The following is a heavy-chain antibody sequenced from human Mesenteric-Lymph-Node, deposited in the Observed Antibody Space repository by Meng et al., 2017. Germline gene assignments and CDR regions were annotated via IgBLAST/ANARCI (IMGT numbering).Heavy chain of an antibody. J-gene: IGHJ4*02. D-gene: IGHD3-22*01. Sequence: ASVKVSCKASGYTFTSYYMHWVRQAPGQGLEWMGIINPSGGSTSYAQKFQGRVTMTRDTSTSTVYMELSSLRSEDTAVYYCARDGVSYYYDSSGYVYWGQGTLVTVSS. V-gene: IGHV1-46*01. CDR1: GYTFTSYY. CDR2: INPSGGST. CDR3: ARDGVSYYYDSSGYVY.